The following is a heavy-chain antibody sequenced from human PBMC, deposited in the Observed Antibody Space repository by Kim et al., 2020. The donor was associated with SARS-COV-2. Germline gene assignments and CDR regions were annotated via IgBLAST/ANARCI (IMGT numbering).Heavy chain of an antibody. CDR1: GGSISSGGYY. V-gene: IGHV4-31*03. CDR3: AGASALTIFGVVGEIDY. J-gene: IGHJ4*02. CDR2: IYYSGST. Sequence: SETLSLTCTVSGGSISSGGYYWSWIRQHPGKGLEWIGYIYYSGSTYYNPSLKSRVTISVDTSKNQFSLKLSSVTAADTAVYYCAGASALTIFGVVGEIDYWGQGTLVTVSS. D-gene: IGHD3-3*01.